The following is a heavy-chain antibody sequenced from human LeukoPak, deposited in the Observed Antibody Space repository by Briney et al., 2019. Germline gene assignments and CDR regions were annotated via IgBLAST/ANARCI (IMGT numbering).Heavy chain of an antibody. V-gene: IGHV1-69*06. D-gene: IGHD2-15*01. CDR2: IIPIFGTA. CDR1: GGTFSSYA. Sequence: SVKVSCKASGGTFSSYAISWVRQAPGQGLEWMGGIIPIFGTANYAQKFQGRVTITADKSTSTAYMELSSLRSEDTAMYYCASRYCSGGSCYSYYYYYGMDVWGKGTTVTVSS. CDR3: ASRYCSGGSCYSYYYYYGMDV. J-gene: IGHJ6*04.